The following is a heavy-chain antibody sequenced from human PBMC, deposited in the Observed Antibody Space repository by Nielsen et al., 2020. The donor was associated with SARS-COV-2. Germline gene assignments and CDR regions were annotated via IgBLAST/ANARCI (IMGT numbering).Heavy chain of an antibody. CDR1: GYIFTSYA. V-gene: IGHV7-4-1*02. J-gene: IGHJ6*02. Sequence: ASVKVSCKASGYIFTSYAMNWVRQAPGQGLEWMGWINTNTGNPTYAQGFTGRFVFSLDTSVSTAYLQISSLKAEDTAVYYCARDASAAGIHGLYYYYYYGMDVWGQGTTVTVSS. D-gene: IGHD6-13*01. CDR3: ARDASAAGIHGLYYYYYYGMDV. CDR2: INTNTGNP.